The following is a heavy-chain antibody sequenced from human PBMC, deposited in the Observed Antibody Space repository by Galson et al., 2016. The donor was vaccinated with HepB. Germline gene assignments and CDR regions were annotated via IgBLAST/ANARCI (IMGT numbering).Heavy chain of an antibody. J-gene: IGHJ4*02. Sequence: SLRLSCAASGFTFSSYGMHWVRQAPGKGLEWVAVILYDGSSSSHTSHADSVKGRFTLSRDNANAKSLYLQMNSLRAEDTAVYYCARGGSGSGDRNSANCNGALDYWGQGTLVIVSS. V-gene: IGHV3-33*01. CDR1: GFTFSSYG. CDR2: ILYDGSSSSHT. CDR3: ARGGSGSGDRNSANCNGALDY. D-gene: IGHD2/OR15-2a*01.